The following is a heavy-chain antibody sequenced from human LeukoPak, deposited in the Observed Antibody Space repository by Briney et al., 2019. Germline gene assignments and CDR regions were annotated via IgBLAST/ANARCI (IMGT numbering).Heavy chain of an antibody. V-gene: IGHV1-2*02. CDR1: GYTFTGYY. CDR3: AKGLFFGAGTALFDY. J-gene: IGHJ4*02. D-gene: IGHD6-13*01. Sequence: ASVKVSCKASGYTFTGYYMHWVRQAPGQGLEWMGWINPNSGGTNYAQKFQGRVTMTRDTSISTAYMELSRLRSDDTAVYYCAKGLFFGAGTALFDYWGQGTLVTVSS. CDR2: INPNSGGT.